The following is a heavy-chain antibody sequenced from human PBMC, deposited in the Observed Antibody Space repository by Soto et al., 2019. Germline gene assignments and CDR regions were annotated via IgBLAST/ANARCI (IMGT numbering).Heavy chain of an antibody. CDR1: GLNFRGFA. CDR2: IRIGPGIT. J-gene: IGHJ6*02. V-gene: IGHV3-23*01. Sequence: GGSLRLSCAVSGLNFRGFAMSWVRQAPGKGLEWVSGIRIGPGITYYADSVRGRFTISSDTSKNTVYLQMNSLRAEDTAIYYCARSRSAMADGMNVWGQGATVTVSS. D-gene: IGHD5-18*01. CDR3: ARSRSAMADGMNV.